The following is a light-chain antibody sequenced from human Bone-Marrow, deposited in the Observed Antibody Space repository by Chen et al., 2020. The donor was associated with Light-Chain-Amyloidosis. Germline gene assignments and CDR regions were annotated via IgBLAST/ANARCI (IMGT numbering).Light chain of an antibody. CDR3: QVWDRGSDRPV. V-gene: IGLV3-21*02. J-gene: IGLJ3*02. CDR2: DDS. CDR1: NIGSTS. Sequence: SYVLTQPSSVSVAPGQTATIACGGNNIGSTSVHWYPQTPGQAPLLVVYDDSDRPSGIPDRLSGSNAGNTATLTISRVEAGDEADYYWQVWDRGSDRPVFGGGTKLTVL.